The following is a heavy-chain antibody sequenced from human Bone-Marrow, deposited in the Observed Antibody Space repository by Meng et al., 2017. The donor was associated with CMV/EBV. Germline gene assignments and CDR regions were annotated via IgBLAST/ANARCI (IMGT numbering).Heavy chain of an antibody. J-gene: IGHJ4*02. Sequence: GGSLRLSCAASGFTFSSYAMSWVRQAPGKGLEWVSAISGSGGSTYYADSVKGRFTISRDNSKNTLYLQMNSLRAEDTALYFCERQYDGFDPYYFDYWGPGTLVTVSS. V-gene: IGHV3-23*01. CDR2: ISGSGGST. CDR3: ERQYDGFDPYYFDY. CDR1: GFTFSSYA. D-gene: IGHD5-12*01.